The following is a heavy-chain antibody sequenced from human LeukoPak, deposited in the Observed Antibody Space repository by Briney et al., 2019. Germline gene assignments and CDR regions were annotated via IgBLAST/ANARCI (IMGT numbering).Heavy chain of an antibody. CDR1: GFTVSGNY. CDR3: AREGNGVSDY. D-gene: IGHD2-8*01. V-gene: IGHV3-21*01. CDR2: ISSSSSYI. J-gene: IGHJ4*02. Sequence: AGGSLRLSCAVSGFTVSGNYMSWVRQAPGKGLEWVSSISSSSSYIYYADSVKGRFTISRDNAKNSLYLQMNSLRAEDTAVYYCAREGNGVSDYWGQGTLVTVSS.